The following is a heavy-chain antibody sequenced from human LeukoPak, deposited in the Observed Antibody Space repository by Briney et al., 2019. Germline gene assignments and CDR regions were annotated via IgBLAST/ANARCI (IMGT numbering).Heavy chain of an antibody. CDR2: IYTSGST. CDR1: GGSISSGSYY. D-gene: IGHD2-2*01. J-gene: IGHJ5*02. Sequence: KSSETLSLTCTVSGGSISSGSYYWGWIRQPAGKGLEWIGRIYTSGSTNYNPSLKSRFTISVDTSKNPFSRKLSSVTAADTAVEYSARAQYCSSTSCYPPPDNSFDPWGQGTLVTVSS. V-gene: IGHV4-61*02. CDR3: ARAQYCSSTSCYPPPDNSFDP.